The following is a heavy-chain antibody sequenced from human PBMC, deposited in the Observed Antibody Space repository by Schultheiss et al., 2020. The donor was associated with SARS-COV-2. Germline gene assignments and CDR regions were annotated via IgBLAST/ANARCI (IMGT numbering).Heavy chain of an antibody. CDR1: GYTFTGYY. CDR2: INPSGGST. Sequence: ASVKVSCKASGYTFTGYYMHWVRQAPGQGLEWMGIINPSGGSTSYAQKFQGRVTITRDTSASTAYMELSSLRSEDTAVYYCARGPHYSGSYYGMDVWGQGTTVTVSS. J-gene: IGHJ6*02. V-gene: IGHV1-46*01. CDR3: ARGPHYSGSYYGMDV. D-gene: IGHD1-26*01.